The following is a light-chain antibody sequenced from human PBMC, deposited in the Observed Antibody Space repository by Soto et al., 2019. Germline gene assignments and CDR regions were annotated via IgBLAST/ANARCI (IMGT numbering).Light chain of an antibody. CDR1: QSVSSSN. CDR3: QQYGSSPYT. V-gene: IGKV3-20*01. J-gene: IGKJ2*01. CDR2: GAS. Sequence: EIVLTQSPGTLSLSPGERATLSCRASQSVSSSNLAWYQQKPGQAPRLLIYGASSRATGIPDRFSGSGSGTDFSLTISRLEPEYFAVYYCQQYGSSPYTFGQGTKLEIK.